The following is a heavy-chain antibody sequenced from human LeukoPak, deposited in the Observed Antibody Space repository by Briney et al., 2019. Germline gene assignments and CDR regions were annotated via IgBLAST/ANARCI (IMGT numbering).Heavy chain of an antibody. Sequence: PGGSLRLSCAASGFSLSSYAMSWVRQAPGKGLEWVSGISGSGVSTYYADSVKGRFTISRDTSKNTLYLQMKSLRADDTAVYYCARGRGSSWYYYFDYWGQGTLVTVSS. V-gene: IGHV3-23*01. CDR3: ARGRGSSWYYYFDY. CDR2: ISGSGVST. J-gene: IGHJ4*02. CDR1: GFSLSSYA. D-gene: IGHD6-13*01.